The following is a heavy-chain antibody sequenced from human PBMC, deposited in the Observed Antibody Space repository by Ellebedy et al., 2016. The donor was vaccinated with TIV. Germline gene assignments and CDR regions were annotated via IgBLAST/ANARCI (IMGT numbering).Heavy chain of an antibody. CDR3: ARRTTTGAYKWFDS. Sequence: SETLSLTXNFSGGSISSSCWAWIRQPAGKGLEWIGRIYTSGSTNYNPSLKSRVTMSIDTSKNQFSLNLNSVTAADTAVYYCARRTTTGAYKWFDSWGQGTLVTVSS. V-gene: IGHV4-4*07. CDR1: GGSISSSC. CDR2: IYTSGST. D-gene: IGHD1-1*01. J-gene: IGHJ5*01.